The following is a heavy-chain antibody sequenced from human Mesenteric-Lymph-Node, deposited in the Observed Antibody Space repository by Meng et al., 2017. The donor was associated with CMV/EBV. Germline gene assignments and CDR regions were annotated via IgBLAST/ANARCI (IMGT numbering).Heavy chain of an antibody. Sequence: GESLKISCAASGFTFSGYTMNWVRQAPGKGLEWVSSISSSSGYIYYADSVKGRITISRDNAKNSLSLQMNSLRAEDTAVYFCARSYCSNGVCSPGGGFDYWGQGTLVTVSS. D-gene: IGHD2-8*01. J-gene: IGHJ4*02. CDR3: ARSYCSNGVCSPGGGFDY. V-gene: IGHV3-21*01. CDR2: ISSSSGYI. CDR1: GFTFSGYT.